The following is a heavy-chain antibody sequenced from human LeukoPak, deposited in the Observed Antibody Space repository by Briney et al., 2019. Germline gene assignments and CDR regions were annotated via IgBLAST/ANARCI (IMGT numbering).Heavy chain of an antibody. CDR3: AELGITMVGGV. D-gene: IGHD3-10*02. Sequence: GGSLRLSCAASGFTFSSYEMNWVRQAPGQGLEWVSCISSSGSTIYYANSVKGRFTISRDNAKNSLYLQMNSLRAEDTAVYYCAELGITMVGGVWGKGTTVTISS. CDR2: ISSSGSTI. CDR1: GFTFSSYE. V-gene: IGHV3-48*03. J-gene: IGHJ6*04.